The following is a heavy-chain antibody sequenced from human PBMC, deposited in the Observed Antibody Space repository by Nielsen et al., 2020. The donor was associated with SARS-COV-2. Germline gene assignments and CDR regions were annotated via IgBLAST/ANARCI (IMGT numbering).Heavy chain of an antibody. J-gene: IGHJ4*02. Sequence: GESLKISCAASGFTFSNYWMSWVRQAPGKGFEWVANIYTDGSMKYYLGSVEGRFAISRDNAKNSLYLQMNSLRAEDTALYYCILGGGNYLDYWGQGTLVTVSS. CDR1: GFTFSNYW. CDR3: ILGGGNYLDY. D-gene: IGHD5-24*01. V-gene: IGHV3-7*03. CDR2: IYTDGSMK.